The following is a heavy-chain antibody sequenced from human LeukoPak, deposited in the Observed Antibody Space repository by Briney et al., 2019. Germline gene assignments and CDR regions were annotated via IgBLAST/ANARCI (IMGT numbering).Heavy chain of an antibody. Sequence: SVKVSCKASGGTFSSYAISWVRQAPGQGLEWMGGIIPIFGTANYAQKFQGRVTITADKSTSTAYMELSSLRSEDTAVYYCASSPPLLGGGAKTYCSGGSCYLHYFDYWGQGTLVTVSS. CDR1: GGTFSSYA. CDR3: ASSPPLLGGGAKTYCSGGSCYLHYFDY. CDR2: IIPIFGTA. J-gene: IGHJ4*02. V-gene: IGHV1-69*06. D-gene: IGHD2-15*01.